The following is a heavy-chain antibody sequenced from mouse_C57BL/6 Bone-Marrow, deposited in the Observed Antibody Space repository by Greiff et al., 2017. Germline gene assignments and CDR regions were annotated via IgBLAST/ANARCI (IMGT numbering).Heavy chain of an antibody. V-gene: IGHV5-6*01. D-gene: IGHD1-1*01. J-gene: IGHJ2*01. CDR2: ISSGGSYT. CDR1: GFTFSSYG. Sequence: EVKLVESGGDLVKPGGSLKLSCAASGFTFSSYGMSWVRQTPDKRLEWVATISSGGSYTYYPDSVKGRFTISIDTAKNTLYLQMSSLKSEDTAMYYCATLYYYGSSPFSFDYWGQGTTLTVSS. CDR3: ATLYYYGSSPFSFDY.